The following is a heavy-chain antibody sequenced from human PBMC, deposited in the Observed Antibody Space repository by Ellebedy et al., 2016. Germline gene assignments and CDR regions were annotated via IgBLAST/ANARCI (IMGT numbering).Heavy chain of an antibody. Sequence: SETLSLXXTASGGSISSSSYYWGWIRQPPGKGLEWIGSIYYSGSTYYNPSLKSRVTISVDTSKNQFSLKLSSVTAADTAVYYCARDKGSGSYKNNWGQGTLVTVSS. CDR2: IYYSGST. CDR1: GGSISSSSYY. D-gene: IGHD3-10*01. J-gene: IGHJ4*02. V-gene: IGHV4-39*07. CDR3: ARDKGSGSYKNN.